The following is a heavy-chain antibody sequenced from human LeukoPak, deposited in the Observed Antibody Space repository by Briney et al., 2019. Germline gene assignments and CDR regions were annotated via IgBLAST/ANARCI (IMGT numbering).Heavy chain of an antibody. J-gene: IGHJ3*02. Sequence: SETLSLTCAVYGGSFSGYYWSWIRQPPGKGLEWIGEINHSGSTNYNPSLKSRVTISVDTSKNQFSLKLSSVTAADTAVYYCGRRYYYYDSSGYYYFTSAFDIWGQGTMVTVSS. CDR2: INHSGST. D-gene: IGHD3-22*01. CDR1: GGSFSGYY. V-gene: IGHV4-34*01. CDR3: GRRYYYYDSSGYYYFTSAFDI.